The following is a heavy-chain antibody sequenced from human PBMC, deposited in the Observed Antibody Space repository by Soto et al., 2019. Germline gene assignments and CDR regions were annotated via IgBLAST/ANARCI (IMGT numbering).Heavy chain of an antibody. D-gene: IGHD5-12*01. V-gene: IGHV2-26*01. Sequence: SGPTLVNPTETLTLTCTVSGFSLSNARMGVSWIRQPPGKALEWLAHIFSNDEKPYSTSLKSRLTISKDTSKSQVVLTMTNMDPVDTATYYCARIKGYRGFYVMDVWGQGTTVTVSS. CDR2: IFSNDEK. J-gene: IGHJ6*02. CDR3: ARIKGYRGFYVMDV. CDR1: GFSLSNARMG.